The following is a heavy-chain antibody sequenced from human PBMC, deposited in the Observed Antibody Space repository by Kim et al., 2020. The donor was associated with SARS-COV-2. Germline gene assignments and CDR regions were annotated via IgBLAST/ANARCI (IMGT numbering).Heavy chain of an antibody. J-gene: IGHJ4*02. CDR1: GFTFSGFW. Sequence: GGSLRLSCEASGFTFSGFWMDWVRQAPGKGLLWVSRVNTDGSDTACADSVKGRFTVSRDNTKNTLYLQMNRLRADDTAVYYCTRAKIGTNTFDSWGQGILVTVSS. V-gene: IGHV3-74*03. CDR3: TRAKIGTNTFDS. D-gene: IGHD1-7*01. CDR2: VNTDGSDT.